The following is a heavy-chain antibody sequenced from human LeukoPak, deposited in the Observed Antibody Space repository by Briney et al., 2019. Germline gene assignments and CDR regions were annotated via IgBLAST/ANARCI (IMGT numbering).Heavy chain of an antibody. CDR2: INPNSGGT. CDR3: ARGPLLRFLEWLLSIDY. J-gene: IGHJ4*02. Sequence: GASGKVSCKASGYTFTGYYMHWVRQAPGQGLEWMGWINPNSGGTNYAQKFQGRVTMTRDTSISTAYMELSRLRSDDTAVYYCARGPLLRFLEWLLSIDYWGQGTLVTVSS. D-gene: IGHD3-3*01. V-gene: IGHV1-2*02. CDR1: GYTFTGYY.